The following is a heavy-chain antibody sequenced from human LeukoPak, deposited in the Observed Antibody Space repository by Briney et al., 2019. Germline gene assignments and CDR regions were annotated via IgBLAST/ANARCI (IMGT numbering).Heavy chain of an antibody. V-gene: IGHV3-9*01. CDR3: AKDSHYDILTGYRHFDY. CDR2: ISWNSGSI. J-gene: IGHJ4*02. CDR1: GFTFDDYA. D-gene: IGHD3-9*01. Sequence: GGALRLSCGASGFTFDDYAMHGVRQTPGKGLEWVSGISWNSGSIGYADSVKGRFTISRDNAKNSLYLQMNSLRAEDTALYYCAKDSHYDILTGYRHFDYWGQGTLVTVSS.